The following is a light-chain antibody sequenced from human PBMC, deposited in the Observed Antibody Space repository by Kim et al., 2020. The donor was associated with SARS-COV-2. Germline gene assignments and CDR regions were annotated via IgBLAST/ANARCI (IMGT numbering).Light chain of an antibody. CDR1: QGIARY. J-gene: IGKJ2*01. CDR2: GAS. CDR3: QQFNSYPYT. V-gene: IGKV1-9*01. Sequence: DIQLTQSPSFLSASVGDRVTITCRASQGIARYLAWYQQKPGKAPNLLTHGASTLQSGVPSRFSGSGSWTEFTLTIGSLQPEDSAIYYCQQFNSYPYTFGQGTKLEI.